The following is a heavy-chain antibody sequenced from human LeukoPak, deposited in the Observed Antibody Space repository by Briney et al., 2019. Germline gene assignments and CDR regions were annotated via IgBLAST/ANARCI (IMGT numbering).Heavy chain of an antibody. J-gene: IGHJ5*02. CDR1: GFTFSSYA. V-gene: IGHV4-34*01. CDR2: INHSGST. CDR3: ARAQWLRRNWFDP. D-gene: IGHD5-12*01. Sequence: GSLRLSCAASGFTFSSYAMSWIRQPPGKGLEWIGEINHSGSTNYNPSLKSRVTISVDTSKNQFSLKLSSVTAADTAVYYCARAQWLRRNWFDPWGQGTLVTVPS.